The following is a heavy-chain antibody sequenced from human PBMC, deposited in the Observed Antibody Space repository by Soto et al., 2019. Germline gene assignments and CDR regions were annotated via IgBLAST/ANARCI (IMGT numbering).Heavy chain of an antibody. CDR3: ASDYGSRDPYYYYGMDV. CDR1: GFTFSSYA. V-gene: IGHV3-30-3*01. Sequence: GGSLRLSCAASGFTFSSYAMHWVRQAPGKGLEWVAVISYDGSNKYYADSVKGRFTISRDNSKNTLYLQMNSLRAEDTAVYYCASDYGSRDPYYYYGMDVWGQGTTVTVSS. J-gene: IGHJ6*02. D-gene: IGHD3-10*01. CDR2: ISYDGSNK.